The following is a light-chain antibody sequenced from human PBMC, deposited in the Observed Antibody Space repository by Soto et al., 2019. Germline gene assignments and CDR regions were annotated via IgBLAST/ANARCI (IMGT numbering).Light chain of an antibody. CDR1: SSDVGGYNY. CDR2: EVS. V-gene: IGLV2-14*01. CDR3: SSYTTSRTVV. J-gene: IGLJ3*02. Sequence: QSALTQPASVSGSPGQSITISCTGDSSDVGGYNYVSWYQQYPGKAPKLMIYEVSNRPSGVSSRFSASKSGNTASLTISGLQAEDEADYYCSSYTTSRTVVFGRGTKLTVL.